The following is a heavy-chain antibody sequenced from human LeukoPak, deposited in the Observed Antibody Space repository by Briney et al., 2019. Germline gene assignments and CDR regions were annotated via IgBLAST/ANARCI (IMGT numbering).Heavy chain of an antibody. V-gene: IGHV3-33*06. CDR2: IWYDGSYK. J-gene: IGHJ4*02. CDR3: AKVVQYTASTGTGLDY. CDR1: GFTFSNYG. Sequence: GGSLRLSCVASGFTFSNYGMHWVRQAPGKGLDWVAVIWYDGSYKYYADSVKGRFTISRENPKNTLYLQMDSLRAEDTAIYYYAKVVQYTASTGTGLDYWGQGTLVTVSS. D-gene: IGHD1-1*01.